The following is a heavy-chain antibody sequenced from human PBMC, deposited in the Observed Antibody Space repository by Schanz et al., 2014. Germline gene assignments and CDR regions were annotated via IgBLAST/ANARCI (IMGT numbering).Heavy chain of an antibody. CDR1: GFSISFHW. D-gene: IGHD3-10*01. CDR3: AKDRRDNYGSGTFYFEH. V-gene: IGHV3-7*01. Sequence: EVQLVESGGGLVQPGGSLRLSCAASGFSISFHWMSWVRQAPGKGPEWVANIKQDGSEKYYVDSVKGRFTISRDNAKNSLYLQMNSLRAEDTALYFCAKDRRDNYGSGTFYFEHWGQGTLVTVSS. J-gene: IGHJ4*02. CDR2: IKQDGSEK.